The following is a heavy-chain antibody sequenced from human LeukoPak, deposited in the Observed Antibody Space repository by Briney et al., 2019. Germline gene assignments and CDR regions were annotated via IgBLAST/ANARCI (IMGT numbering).Heavy chain of an antibody. Sequence: GRSLRLSCAASGFTFSSYGMHWVRQAPGKGLEWVAVIWYDGSNKYYADSVKGRFTISRDNSKNTLYLQMNSLRAEDTAVYYCARDLEDYGSGSYAFDYWGQGTLVTVSS. CDR1: GFTFSSYG. V-gene: IGHV3-33*01. D-gene: IGHD3-10*01. CDR2: IWYDGSNK. J-gene: IGHJ4*02. CDR3: ARDLEDYGSGSYAFDY.